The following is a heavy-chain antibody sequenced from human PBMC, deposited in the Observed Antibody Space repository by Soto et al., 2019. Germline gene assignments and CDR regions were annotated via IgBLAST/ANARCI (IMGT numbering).Heavy chain of an antibody. J-gene: IGHJ6*02. CDR3: TKRGGDCRSTSCGRDV. CDR2: IIPVFGTP. Sequence: QVQLVQSGAEVMTPGSSAMGSCAASGGTIRREGINWVRQAPVQGLEWMGGIIPVFGTPNYAQKFHGRVTITADKDTSTVYMEPRSLKFEDTAVYYCTKRGGDCRSTSCGRDVWCQGTKVSVSS. CDR1: GGTIRREG. V-gene: IGHV1-69*06. D-gene: IGHD2-2*01.